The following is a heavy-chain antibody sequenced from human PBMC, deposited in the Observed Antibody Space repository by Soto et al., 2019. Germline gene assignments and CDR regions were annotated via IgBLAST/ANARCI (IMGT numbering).Heavy chain of an antibody. CDR3: ARDNTSSWQPLFFDY. J-gene: IGHJ4*02. D-gene: IGHD6-13*01. CDR1: GFTFSSYS. Sequence: EVQLVESGGGLVQPGGSLRLSCAASGFTFSSYSMNWVRQAPGKGLEWVSYISSSGSTIYYADSVKGRFTISRDNAKNSLYLQMNSLRDEDMAVYYCARDNTSSWQPLFFDYWGQGTLVTVSS. V-gene: IGHV3-48*02. CDR2: ISSSGSTI.